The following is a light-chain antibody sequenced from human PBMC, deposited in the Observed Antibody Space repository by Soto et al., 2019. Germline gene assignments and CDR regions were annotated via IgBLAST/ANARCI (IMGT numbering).Light chain of an antibody. J-gene: IGKJ5*01. CDR2: GAS. CDR1: PSVNSK. CDR3: RQDNNWPPIT. V-gene: IGKV3-15*01. Sequence: EMLLTQTPPTLSVSPAESFSLASTISPSVNSKLAWYQQKPGQAPRLLIYGASTRATGIPARFSGSGSGTEFTLTISSLQSEDFGVYFCRQDNNWPPITFGQGTRLEIK.